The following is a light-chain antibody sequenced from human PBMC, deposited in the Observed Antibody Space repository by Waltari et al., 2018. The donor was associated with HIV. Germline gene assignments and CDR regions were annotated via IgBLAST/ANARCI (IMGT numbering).Light chain of an antibody. CDR2: GNT. CDR1: SSNIGAAYD. Sequence: QSVLTQPPSLSGAPGQRVTISCTGRSSNIGAAYDVHWYQQLPGTAPKLLIYGNTNRPSGVPDRFSASKSGTSASLAITGLQAEDEGTYYCQSYDNSLSGHWGFGGGTKLTVL. J-gene: IGLJ3*02. CDR3: QSYDNSLSGHWG. V-gene: IGLV1-40*01.